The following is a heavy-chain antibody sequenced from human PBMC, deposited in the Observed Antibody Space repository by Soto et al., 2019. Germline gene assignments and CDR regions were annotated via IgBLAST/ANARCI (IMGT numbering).Heavy chain of an antibody. Sequence: GGSLRLSCAASGFTVSSNYMSWVRQAPGKGLEWVSVIYSGGSTYYADSVKGRFTISRDNSKNTLYLQMNSLRAEDTAVYCCARDVRVEWELRAGMDVWSQGTTVTVSS. CDR2: IYSGGST. CDR3: ARDVRVEWELRAGMDV. J-gene: IGHJ6*02. V-gene: IGHV3-53*01. D-gene: IGHD1-26*01. CDR1: GFTVSSNY.